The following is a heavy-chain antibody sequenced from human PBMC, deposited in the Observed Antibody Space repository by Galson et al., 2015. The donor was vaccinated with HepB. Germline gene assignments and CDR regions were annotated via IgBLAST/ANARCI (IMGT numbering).Heavy chain of an antibody. D-gene: IGHD7-27*01. CDR1: GFTFSSYA. Sequence: SLRLSCAASGFTFSSYAMSWVRQAPGKGLEWVSVISSSGGSTSYADSVKGRFTFSRDNSKNTLYLQMNSLRAEDTAVYYCAQVETLTWAEYFQHWGQGTLVTVSS. CDR3: AQVETLTWAEYFQH. V-gene: IGHV3-23*01. J-gene: IGHJ1*01. CDR2: ISSSGGST.